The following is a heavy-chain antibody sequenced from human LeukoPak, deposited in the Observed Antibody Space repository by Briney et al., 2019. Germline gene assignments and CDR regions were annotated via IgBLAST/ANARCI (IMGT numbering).Heavy chain of an antibody. CDR1: GYTFTGYY. D-gene: IGHD2-21*02. CDR2: INPNSGGT. CDR3: ARGPHIVVVTAILPSFDY. J-gene: IGHJ4*02. Sequence: GASVKVSCKASGYTFTGYYMHWVRQAPGQGLEWMGWINPNSGGTNYAQKFQGRVTMTRDTSISTAYMELSRLRSDDTAVYYCARGPHIVVVTAILPSFDYWGQGTLVTVSS. V-gene: IGHV1-2*02.